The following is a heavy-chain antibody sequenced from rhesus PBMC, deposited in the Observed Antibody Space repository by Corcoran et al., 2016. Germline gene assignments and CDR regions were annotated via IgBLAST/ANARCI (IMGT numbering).Heavy chain of an antibody. CDR2: IYGSSTST. Sequence: QVQLQESGPGVVKPSETLSLTCAVTGGSISDRYRWCWFRPPPGKGLEWIGDIYGSSTSTNYTPSLKSRVTISKDTSKNQFSLKLSSVTAADTAVYYCARDRLVGTVFDYWGQGVLVTVSS. CDR1: GGSISDRYR. CDR3: ARDRLVGTVFDY. D-gene: IGHD5-24*01. V-gene: IGHV4S10*01. J-gene: IGHJ4*01.